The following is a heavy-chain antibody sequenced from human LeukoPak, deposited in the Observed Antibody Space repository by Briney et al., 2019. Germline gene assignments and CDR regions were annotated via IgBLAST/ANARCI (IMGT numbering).Heavy chain of an antibody. D-gene: IGHD6-13*01. CDR3: ARGAPAGPFDAFDI. CDR1: GGSFSGYY. V-gene: IGHV3-7*03. J-gene: IGHJ3*02. CDR2: INHNGNVN. Sequence: ETLSLTCAVYGGSFSGYYWSWIRQPPGKGLEWVASINHNGNVNYYVDSVKGRFTISRDNAKNSLYLQMSNLRAEDTAVYYCARGAPAGPFDAFDIWGQGTMVTASS.